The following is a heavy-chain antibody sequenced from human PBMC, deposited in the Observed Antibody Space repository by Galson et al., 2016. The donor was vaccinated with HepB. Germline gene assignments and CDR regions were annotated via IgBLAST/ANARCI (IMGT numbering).Heavy chain of an antibody. J-gene: IGHJ4*02. CDR3: ARRKLCDHDCFPFDS. CDR2: ITHSGST. Sequence: LSLTCTVSGDSISSHGAYWGWIRQPPGKGLTWIASITHSGSTYSNPSFKSRVTISVDTSKNQFSLRLRFVTAADTAVYYCARRKLCDHDCFPFDSWGQGTLVTVSS. CDR1: GDSISSHGAY. D-gene: IGHD2-21*02. V-gene: IGHV4-39*07.